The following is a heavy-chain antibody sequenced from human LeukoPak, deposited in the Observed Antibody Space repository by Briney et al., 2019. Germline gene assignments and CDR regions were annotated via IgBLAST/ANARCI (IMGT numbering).Heavy chain of an antibody. CDR3: ARQLGIGAFDI. J-gene: IGHJ3*02. CDR2: ISAHSDKT. Sequence: GASVKVSCKASRYSLITSGFSWVRQAPGQGLEWLRWISAHSDKTNYAQKFQGRVTMTSDTSTSTVYMELRSLTSDDTAVYFCARQLGIGAFDIWGQGTVIAVSS. CDR1: RYSLITSG. D-gene: IGHD7-27*01. V-gene: IGHV1-18*01.